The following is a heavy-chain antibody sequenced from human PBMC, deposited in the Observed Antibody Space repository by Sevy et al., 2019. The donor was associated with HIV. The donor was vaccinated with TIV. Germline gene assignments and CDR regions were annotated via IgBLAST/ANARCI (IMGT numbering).Heavy chain of an antibody. CDR1: GFTFSTYA. CDR2: ISLSGGDT. J-gene: IGHJ4*02. Sequence: GESLKISCAASGFTFSTYAMTWVRQAPGKGLEWVSVISLSGGDTYYANSVKGRFTISRDNSKNTLYLQMNSLTVEDTAVYYCAKDRVSGTYYTGDFDYWGQGTLVTVSS. D-gene: IGHD3-10*01. V-gene: IGHV3-23*01. CDR3: AKDRVSGTYYTGDFDY.